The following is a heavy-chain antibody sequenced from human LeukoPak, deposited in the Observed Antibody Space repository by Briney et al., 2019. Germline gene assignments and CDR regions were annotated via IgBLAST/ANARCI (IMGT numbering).Heavy chain of an antibody. CDR3: ARGPNRYKTYHDFWSSDFGGNWFDP. D-gene: IGHD3-3*01. J-gene: IGHJ5*02. CDR2: VNTQTGNP. CDR1: GYTFTTYG. Sequence: GASVKVSCKASGYTFTTYGVNWVRQAPGQGLEWMGWVNTQTGNPTYAQDFTGRFVFSLDTSVRTAYLQINRLKAEDSGVYYCARGPNRYKTYHDFWSSDFGGNWFDPWGQGTLVTVSS. V-gene: IGHV7-4-1*02.